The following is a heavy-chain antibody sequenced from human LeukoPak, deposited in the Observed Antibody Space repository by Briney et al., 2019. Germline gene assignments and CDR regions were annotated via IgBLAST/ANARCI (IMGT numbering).Heavy chain of an antibody. CDR1: GGSISSGDYY. Sequence: SETLSLTCTVSGGSISSGDYYWGWIRQPPGKGLEWIGYIYYSASTYYNPSLKSRVTISVDTSKNQFSLKLSSVTAADTAVYYCAREGSGYCSSTSCPYYGMDVWGQGTTVTVSS. J-gene: IGHJ6*02. CDR2: IYYSAST. D-gene: IGHD2-2*01. V-gene: IGHV4-30-4*01. CDR3: AREGSGYCSSTSCPYYGMDV.